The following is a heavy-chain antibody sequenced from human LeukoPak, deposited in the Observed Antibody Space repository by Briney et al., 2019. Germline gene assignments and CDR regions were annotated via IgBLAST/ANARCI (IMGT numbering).Heavy chain of an antibody. D-gene: IGHD3-10*01. V-gene: IGHV4-59*01. J-gene: IGHJ4*02. Sequence: SETLSLTCTVSGSSISSYYWSWIRQPPGKGLEWIGYIYYSGSTNYNPSLKSRVTISVDTSKNQFSLKLSSVTAADTAVYYCARERGGSGSFEWAVFDYWGQGTLVTVSS. CDR1: GSSISSYY. CDR3: ARERGGSGSFEWAVFDY. CDR2: IYYSGST.